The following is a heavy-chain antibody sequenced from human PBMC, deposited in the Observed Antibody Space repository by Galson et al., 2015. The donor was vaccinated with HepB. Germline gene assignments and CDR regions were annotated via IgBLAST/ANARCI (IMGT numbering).Heavy chain of an antibody. J-gene: IGHJ4*02. CDR2: ISYDGSNK. Sequence: SLRLSCAASGFTFSSYGMHWVRQAPGKGLEWVAVISYDGSNKYYADSVKGRFTISRDNSKNTLYLQMNSLRAEDTAVYYCAKDGILWYYDSSGYPDYWGQGTLVTVSS. CDR1: GFTFSSYG. V-gene: IGHV3-30*18. D-gene: IGHD3-22*01. CDR3: AKDGILWYYDSSGYPDY.